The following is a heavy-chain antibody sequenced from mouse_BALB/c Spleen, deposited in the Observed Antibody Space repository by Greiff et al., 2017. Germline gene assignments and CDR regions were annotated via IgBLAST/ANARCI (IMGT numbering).Heavy chain of an antibody. V-gene: IGHV1-77*01. CDR1: GYTFTDYV. CDR3: ARALSLLRSYFDY. J-gene: IGHJ2*01. D-gene: IGHD1-1*01. CDR2: IYPGSGST. Sequence: QVQLQQSGPELVKPGASVKMSCKASGYTFTDYVISWVKQRTGQGLEWIGEIYPGSGSTYYNEKFKGKATLTADKSSNTAYMQLSSLTSEDSAVYFCARALSLLRSYFDYWGQGTTLTVSS.